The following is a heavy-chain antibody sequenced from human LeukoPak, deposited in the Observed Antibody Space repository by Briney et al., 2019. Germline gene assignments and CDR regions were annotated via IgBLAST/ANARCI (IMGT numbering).Heavy chain of an antibody. Sequence: ASVKVSCKPSGYTFTGYYIQWVRQAPRQGLEWMRWINPNSGGTNYAQKFQGRVTMTRDTSISTAYMELRRLRSDDTAVYYFARGVVASTFYYYMDVWGKGTTVTVSS. D-gene: IGHD2-15*01. V-gene: IGHV1-2*02. CDR1: GYTFTGYY. CDR3: ARGVVASTFYYYMDV. J-gene: IGHJ6*03. CDR2: INPNSGGT.